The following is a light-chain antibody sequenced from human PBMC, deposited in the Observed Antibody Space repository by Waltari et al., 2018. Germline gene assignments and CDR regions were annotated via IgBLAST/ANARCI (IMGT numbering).Light chain of an antibody. CDR1: ALPKKY. CDR2: EDN. Sequence: SYELTQPPSVSVSPGQTARITCSGDALPKKYTYWYQQKSGQAPALLISEDNNRPSGIPERFSGSASGTVATLTISGAHVEDEADYYCYSVDSSGDYRVFGGGTKLTVL. J-gene: IGLJ2*01. V-gene: IGLV3-10*01. CDR3: YSVDSSGDYRV.